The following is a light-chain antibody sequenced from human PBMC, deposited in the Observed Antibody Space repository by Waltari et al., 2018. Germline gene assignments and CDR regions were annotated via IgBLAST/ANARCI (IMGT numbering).Light chain of an antibody. J-gene: IGLJ2*01. CDR2: EST. CDR1: SSDVGTYNL. CDR3: CSFAGSGPHVV. V-gene: IGLV2-23*01. Sequence: QSALTQPASVSGSPGQSITISCTGTSSDVGTYNLVSWYHHHPGKAPKLMIYESTKRPSGFSNRISGSKSCITASLTISGLQAEDEADYYCCSFAGSGPHVVFGGGTKLTVL.